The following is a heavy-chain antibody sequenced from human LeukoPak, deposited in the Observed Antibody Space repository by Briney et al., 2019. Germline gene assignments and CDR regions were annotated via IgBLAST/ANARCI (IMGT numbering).Heavy chain of an antibody. Sequence: GGSLRLSCAASGFTLRDYFMSWIRQAPGKGLEWVAYTNTAGNTIYYADSMKGRFTISRDNAKNSLYLQMNTLRAEDTAVYYCARATYDSSAVDAFDIWGQGTMVTVSP. J-gene: IGHJ3*02. CDR2: TNTAGNTI. CDR3: ARATYDSSAVDAFDI. CDR1: GFTLRDYF. D-gene: IGHD3-22*01. V-gene: IGHV3-11*01.